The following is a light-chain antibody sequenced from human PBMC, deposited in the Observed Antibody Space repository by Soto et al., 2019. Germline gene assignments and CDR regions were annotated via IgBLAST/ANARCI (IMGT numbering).Light chain of an antibody. CDR1: SSNIGAGYD. CDR3: CSYAGSYTSV. V-gene: IGLV1-40*01. CDR2: GNN. J-gene: IGLJ2*01. Sequence: QSVLTQPPSVSGAPGQRVTISCTGSSSNIGAGYDVHWYQQLPGTAPKLLIYGNNNRPSGVPDRFSGSKSGTSASLAITGLQAEDEADYYCCSYAGSYTSVFGGGTKLTVL.